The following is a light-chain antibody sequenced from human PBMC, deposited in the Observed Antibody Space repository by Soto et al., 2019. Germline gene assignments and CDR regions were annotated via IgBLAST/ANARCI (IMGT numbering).Light chain of an antibody. CDR1: QSISFY. J-gene: IGKJ5*01. CDR3: QQSYSNPIT. V-gene: IGKV1-39*01. CDR2: AAS. Sequence: DIQMTQSPSSLSASVGDRVTITCRASQSISFYLNWYQQKPGKAPKVLIYAASNLRSGVPSRFSGSGSGTDFTLTISGLQPDGFATYYCQQSYSNPITFGQGTRLDIK.